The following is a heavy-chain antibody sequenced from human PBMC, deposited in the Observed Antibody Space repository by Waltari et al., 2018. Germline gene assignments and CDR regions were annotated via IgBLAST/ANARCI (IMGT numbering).Heavy chain of an antibody. Sequence: EVQLVESGGGLVQPGGSLRLSCAASGLTFRNYWMHWVRQAPGKGLVWVARINSDGSTATYADSVKGRFTISRDNAKNTLYLQMDSLRAEDTAIYYCVRDTLDWGQGTLVTVSS. CDR1: GLTFRNYW. CDR2: INSDGSTA. V-gene: IGHV3-74*01. J-gene: IGHJ4*02. CDR3: VRDTLD.